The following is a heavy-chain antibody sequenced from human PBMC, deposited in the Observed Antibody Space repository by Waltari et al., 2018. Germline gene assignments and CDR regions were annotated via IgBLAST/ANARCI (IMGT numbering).Heavy chain of an antibody. CDR3: ARVFYDFWSGRDGDAFDI. J-gene: IGHJ3*02. V-gene: IGHV1-2*02. CDR1: GYTFTGYD. CDR2: INPNSGGT. D-gene: IGHD3-3*01. Sequence: QVQLVQSGAEVKKPGASVKVSCKASGYTFTGYDMHWVRQAPGQGLEWMGWINPNSGGTNYAQKFQGRVTMTRDTSISTAYMELSRLRSDDTAVYYCARVFYDFWSGRDGDAFDIWGQGTMVTVSS.